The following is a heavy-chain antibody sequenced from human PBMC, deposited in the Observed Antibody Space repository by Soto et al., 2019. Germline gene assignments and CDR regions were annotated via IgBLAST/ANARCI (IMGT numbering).Heavy chain of an antibody. CDR2: INPSGGST. CDR1: GYTFTSYY. D-gene: IGHD2-15*01. J-gene: IGHJ4*02. CDR3: AREGDSLGYCSGGSCYRPFNY. V-gene: IGHV1-46*03. Sequence: QVQLVQSGAEVKKPGASVKVSCKASGYTFTSYYMHWVRQAPGQGLEWMGIINPSGGSTSYAQKFQGRVTMTRDTSTSTVYMELSSLRSEDTAVYYCAREGDSLGYCSGGSCYRPFNYWGQGTLVTVSS.